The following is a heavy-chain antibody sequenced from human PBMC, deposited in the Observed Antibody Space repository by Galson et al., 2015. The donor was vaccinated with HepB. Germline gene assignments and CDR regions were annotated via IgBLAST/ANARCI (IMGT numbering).Heavy chain of an antibody. CDR1: GFTFSSYA. CDR3: AKDSSVAGTVDY. J-gene: IGHJ4*02. Sequence: SLRLSCAASGFTFSSYAMSGVRQAPGKGLEWVSAISGSGGSTYYADSVKGRFTISRDNSKNTLYLQMNSLRAEDTAVYYCAKDSSVAGTVDYWGQGTLVIVSS. V-gene: IGHV3-23*01. D-gene: IGHD6-19*01. CDR2: ISGSGGST.